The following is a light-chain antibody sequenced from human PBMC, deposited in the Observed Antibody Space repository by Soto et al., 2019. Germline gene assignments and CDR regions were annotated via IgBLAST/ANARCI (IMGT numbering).Light chain of an antibody. V-gene: IGKV1-27*01. CDR1: QGINTS. Sequence: DIQMTQPPSSLYAPVGDSVTISCRASQGINTSFSWFQQKPGKVSKLLMSSACTLQAGVPSRFSGSGSGTDFTLTISRLQPEDYAAYYCQSYDSVPRTCGERTKVDI. CDR2: SAC. J-gene: IGKJ1*01. CDR3: QSYDSVPRT.